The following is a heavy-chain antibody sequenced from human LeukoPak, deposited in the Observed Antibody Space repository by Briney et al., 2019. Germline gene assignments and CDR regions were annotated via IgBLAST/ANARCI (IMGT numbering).Heavy chain of an antibody. CDR3: ARDLSGRYYYAMDV. CDR2: IYYSGST. V-gene: IGHV4-39*07. J-gene: IGHJ2*01. CDR1: GGSISSSSYY. Sequence: SETLSLTCTVSGGSISSSSYYWGWIRQPPGKGLEWIGSIYYSGSTNYNPSLKSRVTISVDTSKNQFSLNLSSVTAADTAVYYCARDLSGRYYYAMDVWGRGTLVTVSS. D-gene: IGHD2/OR15-2a*01.